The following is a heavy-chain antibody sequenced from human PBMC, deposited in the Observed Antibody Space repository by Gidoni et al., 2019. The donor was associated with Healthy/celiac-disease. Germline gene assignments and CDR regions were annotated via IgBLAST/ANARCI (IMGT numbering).Heavy chain of an antibody. CDR3: ARGAGIPAAHLLSYDAFDI. CDR1: GFTFSSYS. CDR2: ISSSSSYI. J-gene: IGHJ3*02. D-gene: IGHD2-2*01. Sequence: EVQLVESGGGLVKPGGSLRLSCAASGFTFSSYSMNWVRQAPGKGLEWVSSISSSSSYIYYADSVKGRFTISRDNAKNSLYLQMNSLRAEDTAVYYCARGAGIPAAHLLSYDAFDIWGQGTMVTVFS. V-gene: IGHV3-21*01.